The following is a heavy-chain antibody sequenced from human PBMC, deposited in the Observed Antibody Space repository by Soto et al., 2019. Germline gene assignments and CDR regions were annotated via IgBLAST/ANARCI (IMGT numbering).Heavy chain of an antibody. V-gene: IGHV3-53*01. CDR1: GFSVNSNY. D-gene: IGHD4-4*01. CDR3: ARLRRYSTNWFDP. J-gene: IGHJ5*02. Sequence: EVQLVESGGGLIQPGGSLRLSCAASGFSVNSNYMTWVRQAPGKGLEWVSVIYSGGSTYYADSVKGRFTSSRDNSKNTLDLQMNNLSAEDTAVYYCARLRRYSTNWFDPWGQGTLIIVSS. CDR2: IYSGGST.